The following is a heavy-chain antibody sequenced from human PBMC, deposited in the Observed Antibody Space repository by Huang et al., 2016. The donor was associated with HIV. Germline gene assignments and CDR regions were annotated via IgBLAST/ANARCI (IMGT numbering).Heavy chain of an antibody. J-gene: IGHJ2*01. Sequence: QVQLYQWGAGPLRPSETLSLTCGVSGGSLHGYYWKWLRQSPGRGLEWIGEVNHGGRTEYNPALKSRVTISVDTSKIQFSLNLTSVAATDTADYYCATSRSGSGWFLDIWGRGTLVSVS. D-gene: IGHD6-19*01. CDR2: VNHGGRT. CDR1: GGSLHGYY. V-gene: IGHV4-34*01. CDR3: ATSRSGSGWFLDI.